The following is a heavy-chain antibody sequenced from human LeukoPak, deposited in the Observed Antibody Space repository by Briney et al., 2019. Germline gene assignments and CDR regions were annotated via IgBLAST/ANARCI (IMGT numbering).Heavy chain of an antibody. J-gene: IGHJ6*03. Sequence: ASVKVSCKASGGTFSSYAISWVRQAPGQGLEWMGGIIPIFGTANYAQKFQGRVTITTDESTSTAYMELSSLRSEDTAVYYCARGTFKDIVVVPAAIRGYYYYYMDVWGKGTTVTVSS. CDR1: GGTFSSYA. CDR3: ARGTFKDIVVVPAAIRGYYYYYMDV. CDR2: IIPIFGTA. D-gene: IGHD2-2*02. V-gene: IGHV1-69*05.